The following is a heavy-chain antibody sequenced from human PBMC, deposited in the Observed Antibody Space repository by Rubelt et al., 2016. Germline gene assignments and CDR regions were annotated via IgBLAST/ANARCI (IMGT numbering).Heavy chain of an antibody. D-gene: IGHD3-10*01. CDR1: GGSFSNYY. CDR2: INKSGAT. Sequence: QVQLQQWGAGLLKPSETLSLSCGVYGGSFSNYYWTWIRQPPGKGLEWIGDINKSGATNYNPSLKSRVTLSVETSKNQFSLRLTSVTAADTAVYYCARLVNRRGVSNLYFDDWGQGTLVTVSS. CDR3: ARLVNRRGVSNLYFDD. J-gene: IGHJ4*02. V-gene: IGHV4-34*01.